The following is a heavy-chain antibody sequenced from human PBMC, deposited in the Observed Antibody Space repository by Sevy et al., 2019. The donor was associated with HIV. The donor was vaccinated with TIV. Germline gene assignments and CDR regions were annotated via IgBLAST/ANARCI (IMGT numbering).Heavy chain of an antibody. V-gene: IGHV3-33*01. D-gene: IGHD1-26*01. CDR3: SRDLEGWELPYLGY. CDR2: IWYDGKNA. J-gene: IGHJ4*02. Sequence: GGSLRLSCAASGFTFSSYGMYWARQAPGEGLEWVAIIWYDGKNALYADSVKGRFTISRDNSKNTLYLQMNSLRAEDTAVYYLSRDLEGWELPYLGYWGQGTLVTVSS. CDR1: GFTFSSYG.